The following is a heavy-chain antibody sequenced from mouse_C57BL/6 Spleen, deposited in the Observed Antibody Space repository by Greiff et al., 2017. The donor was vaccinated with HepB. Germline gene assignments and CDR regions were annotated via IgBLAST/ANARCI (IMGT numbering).Heavy chain of an antibody. V-gene: IGHV1-50*01. J-gene: IGHJ1*03. CDR1: GYTFTSYW. CDR2: IDPSDSYT. CDR3: ARGDGGYFDV. Sequence: VQLQQPGAELVKPGASVKLSCKASGYTFTSYWMQWVKQRPGQGLEWIGEIDPSDSYTNYNQKFKGKATLTVDTSSSTAYMQLSSLTSEDSAVYDCARGDGGYFDVWGTGTTVTVSS. D-gene: IGHD3-3*01.